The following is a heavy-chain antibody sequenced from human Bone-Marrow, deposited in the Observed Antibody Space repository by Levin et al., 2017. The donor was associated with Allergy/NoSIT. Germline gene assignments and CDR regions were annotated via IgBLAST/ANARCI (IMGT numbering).Heavy chain of an antibody. J-gene: IGHJ6*03. CDR3: ARVLQYSYYYTDV. CDR1: GVSIPSGSYY. V-gene: IGHV4-61*09. D-gene: IGHD2-21*01. CDR2: SYTSGNI. Sequence: SQTLSLTCPVSGVSIPSGSYYWSWIRQPAGTGLAWIGHSYTSGNITYNPSLKSRVTISLDTSKNQFSLKLRSVTAADTAVYYCARVLQYSYYYTDVWGKGTMVTVSS.